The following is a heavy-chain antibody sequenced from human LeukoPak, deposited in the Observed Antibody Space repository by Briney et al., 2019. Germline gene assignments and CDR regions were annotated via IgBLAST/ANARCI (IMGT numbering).Heavy chain of an antibody. CDR3: ARPAGPYYYGSGSYSY. CDR1: GGSFSGYY. Sequence: SETLSLTCAVYGGSFSGYYWSWIRQPPGKGLEWIGEINHSGSTNYNPSLKSRVTISVDTSKNQFSLKLSSVTAADTAVYYCARPAGPYYYGSGSYSYWGQGTLVTVSS. CDR2: INHSGST. D-gene: IGHD3-10*01. J-gene: IGHJ4*02. V-gene: IGHV4-34*01.